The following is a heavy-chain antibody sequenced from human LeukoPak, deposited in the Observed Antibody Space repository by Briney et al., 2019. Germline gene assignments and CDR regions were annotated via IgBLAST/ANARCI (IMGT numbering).Heavy chain of an antibody. CDR2: IYPGDSDT. CDR1: GYSFTNQW. CDR3: ARLHLTASLAAVYFDN. D-gene: IGHD2-21*02. Sequence: GESLKISCKGSGYSFTNQWIGWVRQMPGKGLEWMGIIYPGDSDTRYSPSFQGQVTISADKSISTASLQWISLKASDTAMYYCARLHLTASLAAVYFDNWGQGTLVTVSS. V-gene: IGHV5-51*03. J-gene: IGHJ4*02.